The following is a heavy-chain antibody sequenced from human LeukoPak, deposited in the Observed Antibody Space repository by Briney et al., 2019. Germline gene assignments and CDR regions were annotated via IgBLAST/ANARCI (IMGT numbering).Heavy chain of an antibody. V-gene: IGHV4-61*02. D-gene: IGHD3-3*01. Sequence: ASETRSLTCTVSGGSISSGSYYWSWIRQPAGRGLEWIGRIYTSGSTNYYPSLKSRVTISVDTSKNQFSLKLSSVTAADTAVYYCARGRFLEWLSSDAFDIWGQGTMVTVSS. CDR1: GGSISSGSYY. CDR3: ARGRFLEWLSSDAFDI. J-gene: IGHJ3*02. CDR2: IYTSGST.